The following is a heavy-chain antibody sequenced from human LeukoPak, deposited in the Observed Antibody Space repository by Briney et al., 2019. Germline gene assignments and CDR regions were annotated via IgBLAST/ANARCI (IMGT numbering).Heavy chain of an antibody. D-gene: IGHD7-27*01. J-gene: IGHJ4*02. CDR3: STLGHPGD. V-gene: IGHV3-15*05. CDR1: GSTFSNAW. Sequence: GGSLRLSCAASGSTFSNAWMSWVRQAPGKGLEWVGRIKSKNDGGTTDYAAPVKGRFTVSRDDSKNTLYLQMNSLKTEDTAVYYCSTLGHPGDWGQGTLVTVSS. CDR2: IKSKNDGGTT.